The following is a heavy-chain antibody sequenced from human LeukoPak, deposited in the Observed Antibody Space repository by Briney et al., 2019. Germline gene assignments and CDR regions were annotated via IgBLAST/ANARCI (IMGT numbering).Heavy chain of an antibody. CDR1: GFTFSSYG. CDR2: ISGGGGST. CDR3: AKGDSSEVDY. D-gene: IGHD3-22*01. Sequence: AGGSLRLSCAASGFTFSSYGMHWVRQAPGKGLEWVSAISGGGGSTYYADSVKGRFTISRDNSKNTLYLQMNSLRAEDTAVYYCAKGDSSEVDYWGQGTLVTVSS. J-gene: IGHJ4*02. V-gene: IGHV3-23*01.